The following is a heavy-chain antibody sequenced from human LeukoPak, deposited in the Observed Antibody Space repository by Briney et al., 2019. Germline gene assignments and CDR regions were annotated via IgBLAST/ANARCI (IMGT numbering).Heavy chain of an antibody. V-gene: IGHV3-11*01. CDR3: GYYGSGSYTPWGMDV. CDR1: GFRFSDNY. CDR2: ISSSGLAI. J-gene: IGHJ6*02. Sequence: PGGSLRLSCAASGFRFSDNYMSWIRRAPGKGLEWISYISSSGLAIYCADSVKGRFTISRDNAKNSLYLQMNSLRAEDTAVYYCGYYGSGSYTPWGMDVWGQGTTVTVSS. D-gene: IGHD3-10*01.